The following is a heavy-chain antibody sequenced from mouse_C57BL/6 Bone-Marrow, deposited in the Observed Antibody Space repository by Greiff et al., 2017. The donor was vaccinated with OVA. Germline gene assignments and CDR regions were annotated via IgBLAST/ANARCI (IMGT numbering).Heavy chain of an antibody. CDR3: AGLRDYYAMDY. D-gene: IGHD2-12*01. J-gene: IGHJ4*01. Sequence: EVQLQQSGPELVKPGASVKISCKASGYTFTDYYMNWVKQSHGKSLEWIGDINPNNGGTSYNQKFKGKATLTVDTSSSTAYMELRSLTSEDSAVYYCAGLRDYYAMDYWGQGTSVTVSS. CDR2: INPNNGGT. V-gene: IGHV1-26*01. CDR1: GYTFTDYY.